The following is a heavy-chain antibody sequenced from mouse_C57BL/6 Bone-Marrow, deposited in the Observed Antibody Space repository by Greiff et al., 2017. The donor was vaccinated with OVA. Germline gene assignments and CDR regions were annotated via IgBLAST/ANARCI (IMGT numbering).Heavy chain of an antibody. V-gene: IGHV1-26*01. CDR3: ARYDYSDY. CDR2: INPNNGGT. J-gene: IGHJ2*01. D-gene: IGHD2-3*01. Sequence: EVQLQQSGPELVKPGASVKISCKASGYTFTDYYMNWVKQSHGKSLEWIGDINPNNGGTSYNQKFKGKATLTVDKSSSTAYMELRSLTSEDSAVYYCARYDYSDYGGQGTTLTVSS. CDR1: GYTFTDYY.